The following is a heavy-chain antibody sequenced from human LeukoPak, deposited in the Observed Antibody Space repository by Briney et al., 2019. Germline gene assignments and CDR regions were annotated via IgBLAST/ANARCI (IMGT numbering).Heavy chain of an antibody. V-gene: IGHV6-1*01. Sequence: SQTLSLTCAISGDSVSSNSAAWNWIRQSPSRGLEWLGRTYYRSKWYNDYAVSVKSRITINPDTSKNQFSLQLNSVTPKDTAVYYCARDRHSSSWYPNWFDPWGQGTLVTVSS. CDR3: ARDRHSSSWYPNWFDP. J-gene: IGHJ5*02. CDR1: GDSVSSNSAA. D-gene: IGHD6-13*01. CDR2: TYYRSKWYN.